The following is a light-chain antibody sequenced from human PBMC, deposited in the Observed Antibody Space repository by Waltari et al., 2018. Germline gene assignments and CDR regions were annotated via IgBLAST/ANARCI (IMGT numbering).Light chain of an antibody. Sequence: DIVMTQSPDSLAVSLGERASINCTSSQTILYNSNNKNYLAWYQQKPGQSPKLLIYWASTRQSGVPDRFSGSGSGTDFTLTISSLQAGDVAVYYCQQYFTTLTFGGGTKVEIK. CDR1: QTILYNSNNKNY. V-gene: IGKV4-1*01. CDR2: WAS. CDR3: QQYFTTLT. J-gene: IGKJ4*01.